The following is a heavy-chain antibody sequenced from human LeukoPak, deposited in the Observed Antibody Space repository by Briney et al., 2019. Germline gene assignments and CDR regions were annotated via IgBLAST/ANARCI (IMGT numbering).Heavy chain of an antibody. D-gene: IGHD3-10*01. CDR1: GFTFSSYS. CDR3: ARVIYGSGSYYNGLTFDY. J-gene: IGHJ4*02. CDR2: ISSGSSYI. Sequence: GGSLRLSCAASGFTFSSYSMNWVRQAPGKGLEWVSSISSGSSYIYYADSVKGRFTISRDNAKNSLYLQMNSLRAEDTAVYYCARVIYGSGSYYNGLTFDYWGQGTLVTVSS. V-gene: IGHV3-21*01.